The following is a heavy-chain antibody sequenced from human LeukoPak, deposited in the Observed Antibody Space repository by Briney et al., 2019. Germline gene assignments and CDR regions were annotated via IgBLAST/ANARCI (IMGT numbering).Heavy chain of an antibody. J-gene: IGHJ5*02. CDR2: IYYSGST. D-gene: IGHD6-13*01. CDR3: AREAAAGTGGSWFDP. CDR1: DGSISSYY. V-gene: IGHV4-59*01. Sequence: SETLSLTCTVSDGSISSYYWRWIRQPPAKGLEWIGYIYYSGSTNYNPSLKSRVTISVDTSKNQFSLKLSSVTAADTAVYYCAREAAAGTGGSWFDPWGQGTLVTVSS.